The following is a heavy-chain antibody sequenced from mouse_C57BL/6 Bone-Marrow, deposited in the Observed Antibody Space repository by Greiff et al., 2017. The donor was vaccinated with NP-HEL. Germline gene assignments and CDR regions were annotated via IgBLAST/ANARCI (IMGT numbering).Heavy chain of an antibody. Sequence: QVQLKQPGAELVKPGASVKMSCKASGYTFTSYWITWVKQRPGQGLEWIGDIYPGSGSTNYNEKFKSKATLTVDTSSSTAYMQLSSLTSEDSAVYYCARNGWLLLPVAYWGQGNLVTVSA. CDR2: IYPGSGST. CDR3: ARNGWLLLPVAY. D-gene: IGHD2-3*01. CDR1: GYTFTSYW. J-gene: IGHJ3*01. V-gene: IGHV1-55*01.